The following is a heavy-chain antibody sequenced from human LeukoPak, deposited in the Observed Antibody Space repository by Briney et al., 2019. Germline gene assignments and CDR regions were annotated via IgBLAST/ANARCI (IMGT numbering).Heavy chain of an antibody. J-gene: IGHJ4*02. Sequence: GGSLRLSCAASGFTFSSYWMHWVRQAPGKGLVWVSRINSDGSSTSYADSVKGRFTISRDNAKNTLYLQMNSLRAEDTAVYYCAGLGIAAAGTNYWGQGTLVTVSS. V-gene: IGHV3-74*01. CDR2: INSDGSST. CDR3: AGLGIAAAGTNY. D-gene: IGHD6-13*01. CDR1: GFTFSSYW.